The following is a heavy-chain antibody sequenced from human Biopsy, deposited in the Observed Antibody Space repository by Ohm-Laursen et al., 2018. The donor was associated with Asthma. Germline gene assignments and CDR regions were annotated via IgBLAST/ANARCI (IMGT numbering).Heavy chain of an antibody. Sequence: GSSVKVSCKASGYTFTGYQMHWVRQAPGQGLEWMGRINPNSGDTNFAQKFQGRVTMTRDTSISTAYMELRSLRSDDTAVYFCARAVDYSHYYGIDVWGQGTTVTVS. J-gene: IGHJ6*02. CDR1: GYTFTGYQ. V-gene: IGHV1-2*06. CDR3: ARAVDYSHYYGIDV. CDR2: INPNSGDT. D-gene: IGHD3-10*01.